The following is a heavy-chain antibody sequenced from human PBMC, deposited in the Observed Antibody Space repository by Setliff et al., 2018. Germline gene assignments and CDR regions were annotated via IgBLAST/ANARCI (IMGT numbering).Heavy chain of an antibody. Sequence: GGSLRLSCAASGFTFSSYWMSWVRQAPGKGLEWVSNIKQDGSEKHYVDSVKGRFTISRDNAKNSLYLQLNSLRAEDTATYYCARSENCFSTHCSPYDYWGQGTLVTVSS. J-gene: IGHJ4*02. CDR2: IKQDGSEK. CDR3: ARSENCFSTHCSPYDY. CDR1: GFTFSSYW. D-gene: IGHD2-2*01. V-gene: IGHV3-7*01.